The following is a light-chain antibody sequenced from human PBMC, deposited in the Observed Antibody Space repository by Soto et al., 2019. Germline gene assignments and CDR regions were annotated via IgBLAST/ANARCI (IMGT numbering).Light chain of an antibody. V-gene: IGKV3-20*01. CDR1: QSVSSSY. CDR2: DAS. J-gene: IGKJ3*01. CDR3: QQCGSSCS. Sequence: EIVLTQSPGTLSLSPGERATLSCRASQSVSSSYFAWYQQKPGQAPRLLIYDASSRATGIPDRFSGSGSGTDFTLTISRLEPEDFVVYYCQQCGSSCSFGPGTKVEI.